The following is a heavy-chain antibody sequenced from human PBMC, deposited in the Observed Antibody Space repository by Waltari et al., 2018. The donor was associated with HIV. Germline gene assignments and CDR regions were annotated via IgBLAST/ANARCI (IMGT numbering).Heavy chain of an antibody. D-gene: IGHD3-16*01. V-gene: IGHV4-39*07. J-gene: IGHJ4*02. CDR3: APYYYISSRHYFDS. CDR1: GGSVGISSTH. CDR2: INYSGNS. Sequence: QLQLQESGPGLVKPSDPLSLTCTVSGGSVGISSTHWGWIRQPPGKGLEWIGSINYSGNSYYNPSLKSRVTISVDTSKNQLYLNLSSVTAADTAVYYCAPYYYISSRHYFDSWGQGTLVTVSS.